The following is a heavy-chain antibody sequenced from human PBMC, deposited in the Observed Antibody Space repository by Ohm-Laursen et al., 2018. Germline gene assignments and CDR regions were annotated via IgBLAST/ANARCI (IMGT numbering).Heavy chain of an antibody. V-gene: IGHV1-8*01. Sequence: ASVKASCQVSGYTFTSYDINWVRQATGQGLEWMGWMNLNSGNTGYAQKFQGRVTMTRNTSISTAYMELSSLRSEDTAVYYCAREVYSYGSYYYYYYGMDVWGQGTTVTVSS. CDR1: GYTFTSYD. CDR2: MNLNSGNT. D-gene: IGHD5-18*01. CDR3: AREVYSYGSYYYYYYGMDV. J-gene: IGHJ6*02.